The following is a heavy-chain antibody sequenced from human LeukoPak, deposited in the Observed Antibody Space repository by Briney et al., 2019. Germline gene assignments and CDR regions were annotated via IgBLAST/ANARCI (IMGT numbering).Heavy chain of an antibody. J-gene: IGHJ6*02. CDR1: GGSISSYY. Sequence: SETLSLTCTVSGGSISSYYWSWIRQPPGKGLEWIGYIYYSGSTNYNPSLKGRVTISVDTSKNQFSLKLSSVTAADTAVYYCARETRDGYNDYYYYGMDVWGQGTTVTVSS. V-gene: IGHV4-59*01. CDR2: IYYSGST. CDR3: ARETRDGYNDYYYYGMDV. D-gene: IGHD5-24*01.